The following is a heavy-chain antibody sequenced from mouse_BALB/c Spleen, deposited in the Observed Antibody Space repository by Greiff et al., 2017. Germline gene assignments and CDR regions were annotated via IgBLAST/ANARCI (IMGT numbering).Heavy chain of an antibody. Sequence: QVQLKESGPGLVAPSQSLSITCTVSGFSLSRYSVHWVRQPPGKGLEWLGMIWGGGSTDYNSALKSRLSISKDNSKSQVFLKMNSLQTDDTAMYYCARESLYGNYFFDAMDYWGQGTSVTVSS. D-gene: IGHD2-1*01. CDR2: IWGGGST. V-gene: IGHV2-6-4*01. CDR3: ARESLYGNYFFDAMDY. J-gene: IGHJ4*01. CDR1: GFSLSRYS.